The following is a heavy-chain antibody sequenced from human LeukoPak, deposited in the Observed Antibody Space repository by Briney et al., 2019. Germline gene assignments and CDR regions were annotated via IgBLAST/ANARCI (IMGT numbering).Heavy chain of an antibody. Sequence: PSETLSLTCSVSDGSINSGSFYWAWIRQPPGKGLEWIGSVYYSGSTYYNPSLKSRVTISVDTSKNHFSLKLSSVTAADTAVYYCARYYFDGYGMDVWGQGTTVTVSS. CDR1: DGSINSGSFY. J-gene: IGHJ6*02. D-gene: IGHD3-9*01. CDR2: VYYSGST. V-gene: IGHV4-39*07. CDR3: ARYYFDGYGMDV.